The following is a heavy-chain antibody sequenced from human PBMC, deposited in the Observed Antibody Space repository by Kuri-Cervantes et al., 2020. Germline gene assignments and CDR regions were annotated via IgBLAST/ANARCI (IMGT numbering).Heavy chain of an antibody. CDR3: TSGWSNPFDY. V-gene: IGHV3-48*02. D-gene: IGHD6-19*01. CDR2: ITGGSSAI. CDR1: GFTFSSYS. Sequence: GESLKISCAASGFTFSSYSMNWVRQAPGKGLYWVSYITGGSSAIYYADSVKGRFTISRDNAKNSLYLQMNSLRDEDTAVYYCTSGWSNPFDYWGQGTLVTVSS. J-gene: IGHJ4*02.